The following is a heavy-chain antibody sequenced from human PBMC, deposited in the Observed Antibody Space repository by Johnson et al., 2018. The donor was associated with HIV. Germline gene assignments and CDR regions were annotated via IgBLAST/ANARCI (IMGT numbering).Heavy chain of an antibody. Sequence: VQLVESGGGLVKPGGSLRLSCAASGFTFSNAWMSWVSQAPGKGLEWVGRIKSKTDGGTTDYDAPVKGRFTITRDDSKNTLYLQMNSLKTEDTAVYYCTTEETGTTDDAFDIWGQGTMVTVSS. CDR2: IKSKTDGGTT. V-gene: IGHV3-15*01. D-gene: IGHD1-7*01. CDR3: TTEETGTTDDAFDI. J-gene: IGHJ3*02. CDR1: GFTFSNAW.